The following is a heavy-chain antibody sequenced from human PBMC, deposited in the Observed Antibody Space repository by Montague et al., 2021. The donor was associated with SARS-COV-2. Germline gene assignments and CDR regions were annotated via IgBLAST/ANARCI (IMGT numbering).Heavy chain of an antibody. V-gene: IGHV4-31*03. CDR2: IDNSGSA. CDR3: ARELGGFGV. Sequence: TLSLTCTVSGVSITRGGYFWSWIRQHPGRGLERIGYIDNSGSAHYNPSLTSRVSISIDTSNNQFSLKLTSVTTADTAIYYCARELGGFGVWGQGTMVTVSS. D-gene: IGHD3-16*01. J-gene: IGHJ3*01. CDR1: GVSITRGGYF.